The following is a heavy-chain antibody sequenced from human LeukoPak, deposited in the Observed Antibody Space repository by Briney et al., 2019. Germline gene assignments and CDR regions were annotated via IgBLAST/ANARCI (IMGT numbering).Heavy chain of an antibody. D-gene: IGHD3-16*01. CDR2: IIPIFATA. Sequence: SVKVSCKASGATFTNYAISWVRQAPGQGLGLMGGIIPIFATANYAQRFQGRVTITADKSTSTANMELSSLRSEDTALYYCASGLRLGELSLSMDYWGQGTLVTVSA. CDR1: GATFTNYA. CDR3: ASGLRLGELSLSMDY. J-gene: IGHJ4*02. V-gene: IGHV1-69*06.